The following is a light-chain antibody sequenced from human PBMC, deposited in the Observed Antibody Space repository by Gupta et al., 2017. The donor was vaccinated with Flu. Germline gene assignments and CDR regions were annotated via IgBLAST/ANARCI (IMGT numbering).Light chain of an antibody. CDR1: SSNIGSKN. J-gene: IGLJ3*02. CDR3: AGWDDSLNGPV. V-gene: IGLV1-44*01. Sequence: QSVLTQPPSASGTPGQRVTISCSGSSSNIGSKNVNWYQQLPGAAPRLLIYNNNERPSGVPDRISGSKSGSSASLAISGLQSEDDADYYCAGWDDSLNGPVFGGGTKLTVL. CDR2: NNN.